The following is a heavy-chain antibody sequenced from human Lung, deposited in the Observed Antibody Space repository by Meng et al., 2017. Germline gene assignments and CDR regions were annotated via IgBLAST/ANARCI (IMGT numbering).Heavy chain of an antibody. V-gene: IGHV4-34*01. CDR2: INHSGST. CDR3: ARGPTTMAHDFDY. CDR1: GGCYSDYY. D-gene: IGHD4-11*01. Sequence: QTRQGCAGLLKPSETLSRTCVVSGGCYSDYYWSWIRQPPGKGLEWIREINHSGSTNYNPSLESRATISVDTSQNNLSLKLSSVTAADSAVYYCARGPTTMAHDFDYWGQGTLVTVSS. J-gene: IGHJ4*02.